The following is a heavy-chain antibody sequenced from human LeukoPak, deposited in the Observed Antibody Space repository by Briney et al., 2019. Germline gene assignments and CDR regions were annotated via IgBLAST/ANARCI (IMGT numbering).Heavy chain of an antibody. CDR3: AKEDDHFGSGFDY. J-gene: IGHJ4*02. CDR1: GFTFGSYG. V-gene: IGHV3-30*02. D-gene: IGHD3-10*01. CDR2: IRYDGGNK. Sequence: PGGALRLSCAASGFTFGSYGIHWVLQAPGKGLEWVAFIRYDGGNKYYADSVKGRFIMSRDNSKNTLYLQMNSLRAEDTAVYYCAKEDDHFGSGFDYWGQGTLVSVSS.